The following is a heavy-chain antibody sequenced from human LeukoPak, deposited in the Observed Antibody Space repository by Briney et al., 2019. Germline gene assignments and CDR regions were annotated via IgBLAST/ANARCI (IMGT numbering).Heavy chain of an antibody. Sequence: PSETLSLTCSVSGVSITGYYWSWIRQPPGKALEWIGHIYYIGGATYHPSLRSRVAISLDTSRDQLSLTLTSVTAADTAVYYCARAPGRIFGDGWDSWGPGTLVTVSS. CDR2: IYYIGGA. V-gene: IGHV4-59*01. CDR1: GVSITGYY. J-gene: IGHJ4*02. D-gene: IGHD3-3*02. CDR3: ARAPGRIFGDGWDS.